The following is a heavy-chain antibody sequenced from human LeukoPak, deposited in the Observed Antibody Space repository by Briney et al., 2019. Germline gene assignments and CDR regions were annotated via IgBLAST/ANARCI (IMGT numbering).Heavy chain of an antibody. J-gene: IGHJ5*02. D-gene: IGHD4-17*01. CDR2: IYYSGST. CDR1: GGSISSSTYY. V-gene: IGHV4-39*07. Sequence: MSSETLSLTCTVSGGSISSSTYYWGWIRQPPGKGLGWIGSIYYSGSTYYNPSLKSRVTISVDTSKNQFSLKLTSVTAADTAVYYCARDPYGDYVFDPWGQGTLVTVSS. CDR3: ARDPYGDYVFDP.